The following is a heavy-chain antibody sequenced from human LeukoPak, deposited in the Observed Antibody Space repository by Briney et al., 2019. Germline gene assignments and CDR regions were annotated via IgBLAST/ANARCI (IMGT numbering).Heavy chain of an antibody. D-gene: IGHD6-6*01. V-gene: IGHV1-69*05. CDR2: IIPIFGTA. J-gene: IGHJ4*02. CDR3: ARGGLYSSSSDFDY. CDR1: GGTFSSYA. Sequence: WASVKVSCKASGGTFSSYAISWVRQAPGQGLEWMGRIIPIFGTANYAQKFQGRVTITTDESTSTAYMELSSLRSEDTAVYYCARGGLYSSSSDFDYWGQGTLVTVSP.